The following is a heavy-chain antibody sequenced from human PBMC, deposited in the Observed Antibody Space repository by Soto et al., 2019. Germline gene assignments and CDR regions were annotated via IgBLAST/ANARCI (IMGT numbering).Heavy chain of an antibody. Sequence: RLQGRGPGRVNLWGTLSPTCASPVGPFASVTCWIGFRNPPGKGLDGLGEIYHSGSTNYNPSLKSRVTISVDKSKNQFSLKLSSVTAADTAVYYCARAPPSRYYDFWSGPRYFDYWGQGTLVTVSS. V-gene: IGHV4-4*02. D-gene: IGHD3-3*01. CDR3: ARAPPSRYYDFWSGPRYFDY. J-gene: IGHJ4*02. CDR1: VGPFASVTC. CDR2: IYHSGST.